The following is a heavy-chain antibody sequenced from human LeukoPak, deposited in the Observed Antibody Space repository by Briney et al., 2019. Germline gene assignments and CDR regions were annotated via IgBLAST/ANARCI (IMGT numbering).Heavy chain of an antibody. Sequence: ASVKVSCKASGGTFSSYAISWVRQAPGQGLEWMGRIIPILGIANYAQKFQGRVTITADKSTSTAYMELSSLRSEDTAVYYCARSLENYYDSSGYYYPGFYFDYWGQGTLVTVSS. CDR3: ARSLENYYDSSGYYYPGFYFDY. CDR1: GGTFSSYA. CDR2: IIPILGIA. V-gene: IGHV1-69*04. J-gene: IGHJ4*02. D-gene: IGHD3-22*01.